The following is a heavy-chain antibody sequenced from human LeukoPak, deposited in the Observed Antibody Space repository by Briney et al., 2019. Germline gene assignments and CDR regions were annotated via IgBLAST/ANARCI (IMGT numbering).Heavy chain of an antibody. Sequence: GGSLRLSCAASGLTFSDNYMSWIRQAPGEGLEWISYISNSGSYTYYADSVKGRFTISRDNAKNSLYLQMNSLRAEDTAVYYCARGRELLRGYYYYGMDVWGQGTTVTVSS. D-gene: IGHD1-26*01. V-gene: IGHV3-11*01. CDR3: ARGRELLRGYYYYGMDV. CDR2: ISNSGSYT. CDR1: GLTFSDNY. J-gene: IGHJ6*02.